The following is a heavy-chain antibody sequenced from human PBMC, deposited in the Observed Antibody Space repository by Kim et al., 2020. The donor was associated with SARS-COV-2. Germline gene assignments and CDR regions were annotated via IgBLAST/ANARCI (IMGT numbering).Heavy chain of an antibody. V-gene: IGHV3-64D*06. CDR3: VKAGYSYGHGGGGEGYFDY. Sequence: GGSLRLSCSASGFTFSSYAMHWVRQAPGKGLEYVSAISSNGGSTYYADSVKGRFTISRDNSKNTLYLQMSSLRAEDTAVYYCVKAGYSYGHGGGGEGYFDYWGQGTLVTVSS. D-gene: IGHD5-18*01. CDR2: ISSNGGST. CDR1: GFTFSSYA. J-gene: IGHJ4*02.